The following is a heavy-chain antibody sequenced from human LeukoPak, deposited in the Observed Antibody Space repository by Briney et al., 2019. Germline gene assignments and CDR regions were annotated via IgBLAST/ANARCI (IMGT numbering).Heavy chain of an antibody. CDR1: GFTFSSYE. CDR3: ARAKEKYDFWSVLGDY. CDR2: ISSIGSTI. D-gene: IGHD3-3*01. Sequence: PGGPLRLSCAASGFTFSSYEMNWVRQAPGKGLEGVSYISSIGSTIYYAASVKGRFTTSRDNAKNSLYLQMNSLRAEDTAVYYCARAKEKYDFWSVLGDYWGQGTLFTPSS. J-gene: IGHJ4*02. V-gene: IGHV3-48*03.